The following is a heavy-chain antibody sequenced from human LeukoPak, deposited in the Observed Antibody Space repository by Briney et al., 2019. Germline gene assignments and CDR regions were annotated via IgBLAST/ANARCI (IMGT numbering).Heavy chain of an antibody. CDR1: SGSISTSNYY. CDR3: ARGGTGYSYDAFDI. V-gene: IGHV4-61*05. D-gene: IGHD3/OR15-3a*01. Sequence: SETLSLTCTVSSGSISTSNYYWGWIRQPPGKGLEWIGYIYYSGSTNYNPSLKSRVTISVDTSKNQFSLKLSSVTAADTAVYYCARGGTGYSYDAFDIWGQGTMVTVSS. J-gene: IGHJ3*02. CDR2: IYYSGST.